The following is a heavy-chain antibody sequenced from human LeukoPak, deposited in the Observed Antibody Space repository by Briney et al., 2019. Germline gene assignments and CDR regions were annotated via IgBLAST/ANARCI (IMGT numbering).Heavy chain of an antibody. J-gene: IGHJ4*02. Sequence: VRSPRLSRAPSGFTLCSYAMGWVRQAPGKGLEWVSAISVTGGSTYYADSVKVRFTISRDNSKNTLYLQMNSLRAEDTAVYYCPYSPSPTRAFDYWGQGTLVTVSS. CDR3: PYSPSPTRAFDY. D-gene: IGHD2-15*01. V-gene: IGHV3-23*01. CDR1: GFTLCSYA. CDR2: ISVTGGST.